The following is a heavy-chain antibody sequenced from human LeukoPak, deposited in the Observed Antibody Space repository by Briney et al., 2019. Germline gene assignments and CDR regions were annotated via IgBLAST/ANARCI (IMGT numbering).Heavy chain of an antibody. CDR2: IWYDGSNK. D-gene: IGHD6-6*01. V-gene: IGHV3-33*06. J-gene: IGHJ4*02. CDR3: AKDSSGSSSDFDY. CDR1: GFTFSSYE. Sequence: GGSLRLSCAASGFTFSSYEMNWVRQAPGKGLEWVAVIWYDGSNKYYADSVKGRFTISRDNSKNTLYLQMNSLRAEDTAVYYCAKDSSGSSSDFDYWGQGTLVTVSS.